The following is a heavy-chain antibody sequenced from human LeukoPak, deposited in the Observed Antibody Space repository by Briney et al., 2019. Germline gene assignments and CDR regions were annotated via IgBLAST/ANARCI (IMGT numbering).Heavy chain of an antibody. CDR3: SRKYYYYDSSAYGY. D-gene: IGHD3-22*01. Sequence: GSVKVSCTTSGYSFTSYEINWVRQATGQGLEWVGWMHPNSGKTKYAQKFQGRVTLTRNTSISTAYMELSSLRSEDTAVYYCSRKYYYYDSSAYGYWGQGTLVTVSS. J-gene: IGHJ4*02. CDR2: MHPNSGKT. CDR1: GYSFTSYE. V-gene: IGHV1-8*01.